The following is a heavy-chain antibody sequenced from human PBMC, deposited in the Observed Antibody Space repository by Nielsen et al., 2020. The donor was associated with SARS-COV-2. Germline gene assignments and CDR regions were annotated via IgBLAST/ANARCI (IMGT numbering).Heavy chain of an antibody. V-gene: IGHV3-11*03. D-gene: IGHD3-10*01. CDR1: GFTFRNAW. J-gene: IGHJ6*02. Sequence: GGSLRLSCVASGFTFRNAWMTWVRQAPGKGLEWLSYISDSGAYTNYADSVKGRFTISRDNAKNSLFLQMNSLSADDTAVYYCARKGGGYYGSGERLSYYYYGMDVWGQGTTVTVSS. CDR2: ISDSGAYT. CDR3: ARKGGGYYGSGERLSYYYYGMDV.